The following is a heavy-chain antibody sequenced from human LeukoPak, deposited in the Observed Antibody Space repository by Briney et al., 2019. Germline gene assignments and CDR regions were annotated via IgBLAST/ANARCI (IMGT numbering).Heavy chain of an antibody. CDR2: INNDGTDT. CDR1: GFTFRSFW. J-gene: IGHJ3*01. Sequence: GGSLRLSCAASGFTFRSFWIHWVRQAPGRGLVWVGRINNDGTDTIYADSVKGRFTVSRDNAKNTLYLQMNSLRVEDTAVYFCARGGFSHGFDVWGQGTVVTVSS. V-gene: IGHV3-74*01. CDR3: ARGGFSHGFDV. D-gene: IGHD5-12*01.